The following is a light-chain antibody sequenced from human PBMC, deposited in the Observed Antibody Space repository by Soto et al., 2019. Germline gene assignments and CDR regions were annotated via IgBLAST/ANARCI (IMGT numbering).Light chain of an antibody. CDR2: DAS. CDR3: QQYNVYPYT. V-gene: IGKV1-5*01. J-gene: IGKJ5*01. Sequence: DIQMTQSPSPLSASVGDRVTITCRASQSVGKWLAWYQQKPGKAPKVLIYDASSLQSGVPSRFSGSGSGTEFTLTIISLQPDDFATYYCQQYNVYPYTFGQGTRLESK. CDR1: QSVGKW.